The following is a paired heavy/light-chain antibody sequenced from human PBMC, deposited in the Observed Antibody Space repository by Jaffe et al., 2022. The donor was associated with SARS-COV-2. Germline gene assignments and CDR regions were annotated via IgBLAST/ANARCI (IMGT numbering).Heavy chain of an antibody. D-gene: IGHD2-8*01. J-gene: IGHJ5*02. CDR2: IYYTGST. V-gene: IGHV4-31*03. Sequence: QVQLQESGPGLVKPSQTLSLSCTVSGGSISSGGYYWSWIRHHPGKGLEWIGYIYYTGSTYYNPSLKSRVSISVDTSKNQFSLKLSSVTAADTAVYYCARNPPEWWFDPWGQGTLVTVSS. CDR3: ARNPPEWWFDP. CDR1: GGSISSGGYY.
Light chain of an antibody. J-gene: IGLJ3*02. CDR3: QSYDNSLTVRV. Sequence: QSVLTQPPSVSGAPGQRVTISCTGSNSNIGADYAVHWYQQLPGTPPKLLIYGNRNRPSGVPDRFSGSKSGTSASLAITGLQAEDEADYYCQSYDNSLTVRVFGGGTKLTVL. CDR2: GNR. CDR1: NSNIGADYA. V-gene: IGLV1-40*01.